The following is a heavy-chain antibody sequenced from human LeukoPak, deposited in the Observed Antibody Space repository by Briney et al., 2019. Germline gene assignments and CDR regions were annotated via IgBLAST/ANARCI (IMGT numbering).Heavy chain of an antibody. CDR2: INHSGST. CDR3: ARASGYCSGDSCYAGGFDP. V-gene: IGHV4-34*01. D-gene: IGHD2-15*01. J-gene: IGHJ5*02. Sequence: SETLSLTCAVYGGSFSGYYWSWIRQPPGKGLEWIGDINHSGSTNYNPSLKSRVTISVDTSKNQFSLKLTSVTAADTAVYYCARASGYCSGDSCYAGGFDPWGQGTLVTVSS. CDR1: GGSFSGYY.